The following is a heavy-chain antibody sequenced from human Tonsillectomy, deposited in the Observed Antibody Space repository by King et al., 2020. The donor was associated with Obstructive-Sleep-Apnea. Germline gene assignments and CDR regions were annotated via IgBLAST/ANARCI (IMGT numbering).Heavy chain of an antibody. CDR2: ISFDGNNQ. Sequence: VQLVESGGGVVQPGGSLRLSCEASGFTFSTYGMHWVRQAPGKGLGWVAVISFDGNNQYNTDSVQGRLTISRDNSKNTLYLQMNSLRSEDTAVYYCAKDRDAQRWYYYYSLDVWGQGTTVTVSS. CDR3: AKDRDAQRWYYYYSLDV. V-gene: IGHV3-30*18. J-gene: IGHJ6*02. D-gene: IGHD4-23*01. CDR1: GFTFSTYG.